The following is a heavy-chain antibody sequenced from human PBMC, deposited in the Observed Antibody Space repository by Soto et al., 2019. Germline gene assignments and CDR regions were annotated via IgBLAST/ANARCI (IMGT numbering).Heavy chain of an antibody. J-gene: IGHJ6*02. D-gene: IGHD4-4*01. CDR3: ARPRDYSNSNYGMDV. Sequence: SVKVSCKASGGTFSSYAISWVRQAPGQGLEWMGGIIPIFGTANYAQKFQGRVTITADESTSTAYMELSSLRSEDTAVYYCARPRDYSNSNYGMDVWGQGTTVTVSS. CDR2: IIPIFGTA. CDR1: GGTFSSYA. V-gene: IGHV1-69*13.